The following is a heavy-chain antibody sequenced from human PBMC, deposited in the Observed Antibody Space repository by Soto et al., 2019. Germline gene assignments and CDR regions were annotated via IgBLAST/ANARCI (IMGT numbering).Heavy chain of an antibody. CDR1: GFTFSSYW. Sequence: LGGSLRLSCAASGFTFSSYWMSWVRQAPGKGLEWVANIKQDGSEKYYVDSVKGRFTISRDNAKNSLYLQMNSLRAEDTAVYYCARERMGVYCSSTSCQYYFDYWGQGTLVTVSS. CDR3: ARERMGVYCSSTSCQYYFDY. CDR2: IKQDGSEK. J-gene: IGHJ4*02. D-gene: IGHD2-2*01. V-gene: IGHV3-7*03.